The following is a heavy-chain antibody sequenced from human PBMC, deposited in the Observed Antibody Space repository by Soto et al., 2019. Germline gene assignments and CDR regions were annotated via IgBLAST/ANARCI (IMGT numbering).Heavy chain of an antibody. D-gene: IGHD3-3*02. CDR2: ISGYNGGT. Sequence: QAQLVQSGAEVKKPGASVKVSCKASGYTFSRYGFSWVRQAPGQGLEWMGRISGYNGGTKYSQKFQDRVTMTTDKSTNTAYMDLRSLTSDDTAVYYCARVNIFGADTSPPYTYGMDVWGQGTTVTVSS. CDR1: GYTFSRYG. J-gene: IGHJ6*02. CDR3: ARVNIFGADTSPPYTYGMDV. V-gene: IGHV1-18*01.